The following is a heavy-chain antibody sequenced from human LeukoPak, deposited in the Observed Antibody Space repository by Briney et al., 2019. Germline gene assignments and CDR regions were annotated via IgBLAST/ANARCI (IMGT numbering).Heavy chain of an antibody. D-gene: IGHD6-13*01. CDR1: GFTFRNYV. V-gene: IGHV3-30-3*01. Sequence: PGGSLRLSCAASGFTFRNYVIHWVRQAPGKGLEWVAVTSSDLNVKLYADSVKGRFTISRDNSRSTLYLQMNSLRADDTAVYYCVREPGPGYFDYWGQGTLVTVSS. J-gene: IGHJ4*02. CDR3: VREPGPGYFDY. CDR2: TSSDLNVK.